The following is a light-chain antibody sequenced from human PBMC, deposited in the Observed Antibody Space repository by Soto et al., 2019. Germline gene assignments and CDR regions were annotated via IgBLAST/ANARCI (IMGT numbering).Light chain of an antibody. V-gene: IGLV1-40*01. CDR3: QSYDSSLSIEI. CDR2: GNN. J-gene: IGLJ2*01. Sequence: QAVVTQPPSVSAAPGQRVTISCTGGSSNIGAGYDVHWYQQFPGTAPKLLIYGNNNRPSGVPDRFAGSKSGTSASLAITGLQAEDEADYYCQSYDSSLSIEIFGGGTKVTVL. CDR1: SSNIGAGYD.